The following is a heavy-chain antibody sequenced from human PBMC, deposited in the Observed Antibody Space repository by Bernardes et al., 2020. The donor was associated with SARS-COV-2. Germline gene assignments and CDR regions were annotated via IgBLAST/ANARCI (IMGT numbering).Heavy chain of an antibody. D-gene: IGHD1-26*01. CDR2: IKQDGSEK. V-gene: IGHV3-7*01. CDR3: ARCGSYYRGNWFDP. Sequence: GGSLRLSRAASGFTFSSYWMSWVRQAPGKGLEWVANIKQDGSEKYYVDSVKGRFTISRDNAKNSLYLQMNSLRVEDTAVYYCARCGSYYRGNWFDPWGQGTLVTVSS. CDR1: GFTFSSYW. J-gene: IGHJ5*02.